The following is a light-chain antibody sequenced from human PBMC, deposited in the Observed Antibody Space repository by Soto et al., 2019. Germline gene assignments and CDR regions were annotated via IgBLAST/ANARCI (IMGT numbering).Light chain of an antibody. CDR3: QQYKNWPL. CDR1: QGISRW. J-gene: IGKJ5*01. V-gene: IGKV1-12*01. CDR2: AAS. Sequence: DIQMTQSPSSVSASVGDTVTVTCRASQGISRWLTWYQQKPGEAPRLLIYAASTRATGIPARFSGSGFGTEFTLTISSLQSEDFAVYYCQQYKNWPLFGQGTRLEIK.